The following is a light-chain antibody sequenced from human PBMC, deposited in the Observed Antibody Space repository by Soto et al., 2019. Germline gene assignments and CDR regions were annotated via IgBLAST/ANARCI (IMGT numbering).Light chain of an antibody. CDR1: QSVSSY. J-gene: IGKJ2*01. CDR3: QQSSSTPHT. Sequence: EIVLTQSPATLSLSPGERATLSCRASQSVSSYLAWYQQKPGQAPRLLIYDASNRATGIPARFSGSGSGTDFTLTISSLEPEDFAVYYCQQSSSTPHTFGQGTIVEIK. V-gene: IGKV3-11*01. CDR2: DAS.